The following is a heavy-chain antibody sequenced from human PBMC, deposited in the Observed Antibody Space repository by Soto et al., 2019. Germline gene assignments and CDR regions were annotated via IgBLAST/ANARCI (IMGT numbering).Heavy chain of an antibody. CDR1: GFTFGDYA. CDR2: IRSKAYGGTT. J-gene: IGHJ3*02. V-gene: IGHV3-49*03. CDR3: TRGPTYYYDSSGYPNDAFDI. Sequence: GGYLRLSCSASGFTFGDYAMSWFRQAPGKGLEWVGFIRSKAYGGTTEYAESVKGRFTISRDDSKSIAYLQMNSLKTEDTAVYYCTRGPTYYYDSSGYPNDAFDIWGQGTMVTVSS. D-gene: IGHD3-22*01.